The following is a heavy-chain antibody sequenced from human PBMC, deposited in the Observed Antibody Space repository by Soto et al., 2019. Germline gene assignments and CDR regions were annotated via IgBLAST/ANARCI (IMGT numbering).Heavy chain of an antibody. D-gene: IGHD3-3*01. V-gene: IGHV1-69*06. CDR1: GGTFSSYA. CDR2: IIPIFGTA. J-gene: IGHJ6*02. Sequence: SVKVSCKASGGTFSSYAISWVRQAPGQGLEWMGGIIPIFGTANYAQKFQGRVTITADKSTSTAYMELSSLRSEDTAVYYCASGDYYDFWSGYYTYYYGMDVWGQ. CDR3: ASGDYYDFWSGYYTYYYGMDV.